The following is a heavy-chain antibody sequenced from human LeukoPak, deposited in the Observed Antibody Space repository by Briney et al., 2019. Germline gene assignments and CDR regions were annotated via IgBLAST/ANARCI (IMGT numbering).Heavy chain of an antibody. CDR3: ARRHSGGPTIIFDY. Sequence: SQTLSLTCAVSGGSISSSGNYWGWIRQPPGKGLEWIGSVHYSGSTYYNPSLKSRVTVSVDTSKNQFSLKLNSVTAADTAVYYCARRHSGGPTIIFDYWGRGTLVTDSS. J-gene: IGHJ4*02. CDR2: VHYSGST. V-gene: IGHV4-39*01. D-gene: IGHD6-19*01. CDR1: GGSISSSGNY.